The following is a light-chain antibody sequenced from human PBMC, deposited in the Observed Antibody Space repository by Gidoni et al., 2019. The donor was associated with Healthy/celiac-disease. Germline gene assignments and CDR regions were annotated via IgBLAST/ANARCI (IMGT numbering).Light chain of an antibody. J-gene: IGKJ1*01. CDR2: KAS. V-gene: IGKV1-5*03. CDR3: QQYNSYPWT. Sequence: DIQMTQSPSTLSASVGDRVTITCRASQSISSWLDWYQQKPGKAPKLLIYKASSLESGVPSRFSGSGSGTEFTLTISRLQPDDFATYFCQQYNSYPWTFXQXTKVEIK. CDR1: QSISSW.